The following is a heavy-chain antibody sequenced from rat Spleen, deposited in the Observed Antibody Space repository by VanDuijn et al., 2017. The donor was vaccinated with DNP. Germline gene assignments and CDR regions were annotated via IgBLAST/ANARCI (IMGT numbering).Heavy chain of an antibody. Sequence: EVQLVESGGGLVQPGRSLKLSCAASGFTFNDYWMAWIRQVPGKGLEWVASITARGDSTYYPDSVKGRLTISRDNAKNTLYLQMNSLRSEDTATYYCARENYYAMDAWGQGTSVTVSS. J-gene: IGHJ4*01. CDR1: GFTFNDYW. CDR2: ITARGDST. V-gene: IGHV5-31*01. CDR3: ARENYYAMDA.